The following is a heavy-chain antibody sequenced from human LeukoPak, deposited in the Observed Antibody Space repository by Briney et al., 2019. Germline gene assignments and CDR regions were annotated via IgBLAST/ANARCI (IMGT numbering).Heavy chain of an antibody. CDR3: ARVRGYSYDPTYFDY. CDR1: GYSISSGYY. V-gene: IGHV4-38-2*02. J-gene: IGHJ4*02. Sequence: SETLSLTCTVSGYSISSGYYWGWIRQPPGKGLEWIGSIYHSGSTYYNPSLKSRVTISVDTSKNQFSLKLSSVIAADTAVYYCARVRGYSYDPTYFDYWGQGTLVTVSS. D-gene: IGHD5-18*01. CDR2: IYHSGST.